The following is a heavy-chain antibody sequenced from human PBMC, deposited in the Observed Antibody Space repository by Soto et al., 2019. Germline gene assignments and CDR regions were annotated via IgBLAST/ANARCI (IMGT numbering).Heavy chain of an antibody. CDR1: GYTFTGYY. V-gene: IGHV1-2*04. CDR2: INPNSGGT. CDR3: AKDRMTWDIVVVVAVTTDY. J-gene: IGHJ4*02. D-gene: IGHD2-15*01. Sequence: GASVKVSCKASGYTFTGYYMHWVRQAPGQGLEWMGWINPNSGGTNYAQKFQGWVTMTRDTSISTAYMELSRLRSDDTAVYYCAKDRMTWDIVVVVAVTTDYWGQGTLVTVSS.